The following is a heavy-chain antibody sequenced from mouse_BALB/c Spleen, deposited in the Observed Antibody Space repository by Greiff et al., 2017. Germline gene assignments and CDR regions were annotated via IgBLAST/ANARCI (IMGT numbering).Heavy chain of an antibody. CDR1: GDPITSGY. Sequence: EVKLQESGPSLVKPSQTLSLTCSVTGDPITSGYWNWIRKFPGNKLEYMGYISYSGSIYYNPSLKSRISITRDTSKNQYYLQLNSVTTEDTATYYCARSGGYGWYFDVWGAGTTVTVSS. CDR3: ARSGGYGWYFDV. V-gene: IGHV3-8*02. D-gene: IGHD1-2*01. CDR2: ISYSGSI. J-gene: IGHJ1*01.